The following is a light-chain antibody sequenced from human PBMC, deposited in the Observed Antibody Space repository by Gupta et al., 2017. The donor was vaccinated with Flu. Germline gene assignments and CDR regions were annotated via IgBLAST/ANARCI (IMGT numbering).Light chain of an antibody. J-gene: IGLJ3*02. V-gene: IGLV2-23*02. CDR1: SSDVGNYNF. Sequence: GTSSDVGNYNFVSWYQQHPGEAPKLMIYEVTKRPSGVSNRFSGSKSGNTASLTISGLQAEDEAAYYCCSYAGSSDVFGGGTKLTVL. CDR3: CSYAGSSDV. CDR2: EVT.